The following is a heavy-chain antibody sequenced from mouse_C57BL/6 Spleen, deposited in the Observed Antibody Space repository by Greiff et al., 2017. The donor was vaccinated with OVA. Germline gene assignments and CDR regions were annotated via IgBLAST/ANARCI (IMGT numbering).Heavy chain of an antibody. J-gene: IGHJ1*03. CDR1: GYAFSSSW. Sequence: QVQLKESGPELVKPGASVKISCKASGYAFSSSWMNWVKQRPGKGLEWIGRIYPGDGDTNYNGKFKGKATLTADKSSSTAYMQLSSLTSEDSAVYLCARSGDCGSSYNWYFDVWGTGTTVTVSS. CDR2: IYPGDGDT. V-gene: IGHV1-82*01. D-gene: IGHD1-1*01. CDR3: ARSGDCGSSYNWYFDV.